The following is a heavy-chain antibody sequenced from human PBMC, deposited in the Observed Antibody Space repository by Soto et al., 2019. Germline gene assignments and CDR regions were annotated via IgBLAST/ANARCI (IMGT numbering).Heavy chain of an antibody. CDR1: GFTFSSYS. V-gene: IGHV3-21*01. J-gene: IGHJ4*01. CDR3: ARSPSMTTVSLDY. CDR2: ISSSSSYI. Sequence: EVQRMESGGGLVKPGGSLRLSCAASGFTFSSYSMNWVRQAPGKGLEWVSSISSSSSYIYYADSVKGRFTISRDNAKNSLYLQMNSLRAEDTAVYYRARSPSMTTVSLDYWGHGTLVTVSS. D-gene: IGHD4-17*01.